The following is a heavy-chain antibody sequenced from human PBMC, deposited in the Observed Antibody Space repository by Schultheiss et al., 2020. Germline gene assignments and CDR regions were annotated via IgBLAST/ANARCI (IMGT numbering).Heavy chain of an antibody. D-gene: IGHD6-19*01. Sequence: GGSLRLSCAASGFTFSSYGMHWVRQAPGKGLEWVAVISYDGSNKYYADSVKGRFTISRDNSKNTLYLQMNSLRAEDTAVYYCARGPPHSSGWYDFDYWGQGTLVTVSS. CDR2: ISYDGSNK. CDR1: GFTFSSYG. V-gene: IGHV3-30*03. J-gene: IGHJ4*02. CDR3: ARGPPHSSGWYDFDY.